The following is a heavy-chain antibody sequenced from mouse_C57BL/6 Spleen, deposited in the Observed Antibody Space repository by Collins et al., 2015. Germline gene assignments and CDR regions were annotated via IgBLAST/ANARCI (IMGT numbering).Heavy chain of an antibody. J-gene: IGHJ3*01. V-gene: IGHV1-72*01. CDR1: GYTFTSYW. Sequence: QVQLQQPGAEVMEPGASVKLSCKASGYTFTSYWIQWVNQRPGRGLEWIGRIDPNSGGTKYNEKFKNKATLTVDKTSSTAYMQLSSLTSEDSAVYYCARGGNYYGSPFDYWGQGTLVTVSA. CDR2: IDPNSGGT. D-gene: IGHD1-1*01. CDR3: ARGGNYYGSPFDY.